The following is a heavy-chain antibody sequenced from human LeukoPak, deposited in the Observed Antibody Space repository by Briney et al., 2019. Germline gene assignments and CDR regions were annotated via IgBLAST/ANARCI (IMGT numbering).Heavy chain of an antibody. CDR3: ARDVDIVATIPISYYYYGMDV. D-gene: IGHD5-12*01. CDR2: ISAYNGNT. Sequence: ASVKVSCKASGYTFTSYGISWVRQAPGQGLEWRGWISAYNGNTNYAQKLQGRVTMTTDTSTSTAYMELRSLRSDDTAVYYCARDVDIVATIPISYYYYGMDVWGQGTTVTVSS. J-gene: IGHJ6*02. V-gene: IGHV1-18*01. CDR1: GYTFTSYG.